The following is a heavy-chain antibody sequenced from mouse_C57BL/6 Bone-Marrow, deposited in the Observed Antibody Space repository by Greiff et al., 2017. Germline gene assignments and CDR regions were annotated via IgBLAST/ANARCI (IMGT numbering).Heavy chain of an antibody. D-gene: IGHD2-4*01. J-gene: IGHJ2*01. V-gene: IGHV2-2*01. CDR3: ARNWRAPTGKYGYGDYDEEAYYIDY. CDR2: IWSGGST. CDR1: GFSLTSYG. Sequence: QVQLQQSGPGLVQPSQSLSITCTVSGFSLTSYGLHWVRQSPGKGLEWLGVIWSGGSTDYNAAFISRLSISKDTSKRQVFFKMNSLQADDTAIYYYARNWRAPTGKYGYGDYDEEAYYIDYWGQGTTLTVSS.